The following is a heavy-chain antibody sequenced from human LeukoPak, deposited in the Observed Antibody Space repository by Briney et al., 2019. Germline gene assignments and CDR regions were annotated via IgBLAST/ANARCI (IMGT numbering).Heavy chain of an antibody. Sequence: GESLKISCRGSGYSFTNDWIGWVRQMPGKGLEWMGIIYPGDSDTRYSPSFQGQVTISADKSISTAYLQWSSLKASDTAMYYCARCDNYELDYWGQGTLVTVSS. V-gene: IGHV5-51*01. D-gene: IGHD3-16*01. CDR3: ARCDNYELDY. J-gene: IGHJ4*02. CDR1: GYSFTNDW. CDR2: IYPGDSDT.